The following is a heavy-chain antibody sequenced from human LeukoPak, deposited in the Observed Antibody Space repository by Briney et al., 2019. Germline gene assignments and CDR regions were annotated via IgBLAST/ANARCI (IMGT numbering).Heavy chain of an antibody. CDR2: ISAYNGNT. D-gene: IGHD5-18*01. CDR1: GYTFTSYG. V-gene: IGHV1-18*01. J-gene: IGHJ4*02. CDR3: ARDRDSYGYFGGGRAFDY. Sequence: ASVKVSCKASGYTFTSYGISWVRQAPGQGLEWMGWISAYNGNTNYAQKLQGRVTMTTDTSTSTAYMELRSLRSDDTAVYYCARDRDSYGYFGGGRAFDYWGQGTLVTVSS.